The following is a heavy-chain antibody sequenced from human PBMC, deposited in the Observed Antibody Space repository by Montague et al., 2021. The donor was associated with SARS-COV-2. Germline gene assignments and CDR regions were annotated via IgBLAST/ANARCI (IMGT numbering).Heavy chain of an antibody. J-gene: IGHJ1*01. D-gene: IGHD3-22*01. CDR2: ISGSGGST. V-gene: IGHV3-23*01. CDR3: ARGLDYQDSSGYSYLRH. CDR1: GFPFSNYV. Sequence: SLSLSLSASGFPFSNYVMAWVRQVPGKGLEWVTAISGSGGSTYYADSVKGRSTVYRDNSKNTVYLQMNSLRVDDTAVYFCARGLDYQDSSGYSYLRHWGQGTLVTVS.